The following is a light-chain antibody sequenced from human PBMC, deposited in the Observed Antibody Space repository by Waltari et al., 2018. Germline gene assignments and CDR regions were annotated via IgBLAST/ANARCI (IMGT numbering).Light chain of an antibody. Sequence: YQQKPGQAPVLVIYNKNNRPSGIPDRFAGSGSGNTASLIISGAQAEDEADYYCSSRDSSASHVLFGGGTKLTVL. J-gene: IGLJ2*01. CDR2: NKN. CDR3: SSRDSSASHVL. V-gene: IGLV3-19*01.